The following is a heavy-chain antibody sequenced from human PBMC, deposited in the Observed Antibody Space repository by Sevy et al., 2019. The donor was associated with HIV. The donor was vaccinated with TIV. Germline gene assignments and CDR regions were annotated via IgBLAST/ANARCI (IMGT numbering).Heavy chain of an antibody. V-gene: IGHV3-30*03. CDR1: GFTFSSYG. J-gene: IGHJ6*02. Sequence: GGSLRLSCAASGFTFSSYGMHWVRQAPGKGLEWVAVISYDGSHKYYSDSVRGRFTISRDNSKNTLYLQMNSLRAEDTAVYYCAAIGSYYYYGMDVWGHGTTVTVSS. CDR3: AAIGSYYYYGMDV. CDR2: ISYDGSHK.